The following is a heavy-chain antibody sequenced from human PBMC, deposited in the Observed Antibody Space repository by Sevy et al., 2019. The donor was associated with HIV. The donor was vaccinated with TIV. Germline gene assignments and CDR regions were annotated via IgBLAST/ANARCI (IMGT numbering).Heavy chain of an antibody. J-gene: IGHJ4*02. CDR3: ATTKDYYESSGDPFDY. CDR2: ISAYSGNT. CDR1: GYTFTTYA. Sequence: ASVKVSCKASGYTFTTYAISWVRQAPGQGLEWMGWISAYSGNTNYAQRLQGRVTMTEDTSTDTAYMELSRLRSEDTAVYYCATTKDYYESSGDPFDYWGQGTLVTVSS. D-gene: IGHD3-22*01. V-gene: IGHV1-18*01.